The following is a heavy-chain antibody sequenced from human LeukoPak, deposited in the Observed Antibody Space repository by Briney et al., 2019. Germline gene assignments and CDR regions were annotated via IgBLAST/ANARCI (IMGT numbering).Heavy chain of an antibody. V-gene: IGHV4-39*01. Sequence: PSETLSLTCTVSGDSISSTNYYWGWIRQPPGKGLEWIGSIYYSGSTYYSPSLESRVTISVDTSKNQSSLKLSSVTAADTAVYYCATSGWYLLPGVYWGQGTLVTVSS. CDR2: IYYSGST. J-gene: IGHJ4*02. D-gene: IGHD6-19*01. CDR3: ATSGWYLLPGVY. CDR1: GDSISSTNYY.